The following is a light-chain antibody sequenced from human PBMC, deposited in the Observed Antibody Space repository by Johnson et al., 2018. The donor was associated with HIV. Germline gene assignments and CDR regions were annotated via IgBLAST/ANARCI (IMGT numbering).Light chain of an antibody. Sequence: QSVLTQPPSVSAAPGQKVTISCSGSSSNIGKNYVSWYQQLPGTAPKLLIYDNNKRPSGIPDRFSGSKSGTSATLGITGLQTGDEAGYYCGTWDSSLSAYVFGTGTKVTV. CDR1: SSNIGKNY. V-gene: IGLV1-51*01. J-gene: IGLJ1*01. CDR2: DNN. CDR3: GTWDSSLSAYV.